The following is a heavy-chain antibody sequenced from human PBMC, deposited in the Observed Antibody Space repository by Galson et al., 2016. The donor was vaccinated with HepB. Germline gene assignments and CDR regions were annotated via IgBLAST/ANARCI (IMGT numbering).Heavy chain of an antibody. Sequence: SLRLSCAISGFTFGSYTMHWVRQAPGRGLEWVALVSYDGDIKYYSDSVKGRFTVSRDNSKNTLYLQMNSLRAEDTAVYYCASMTGTTPGGYWGQGTLVTVSS. J-gene: IGHJ4*02. V-gene: IGHV3-30*03. D-gene: IGHD1-20*01. CDR1: GFTFGSYT. CDR3: ASMTGTTPGGY. CDR2: VSYDGDIK.